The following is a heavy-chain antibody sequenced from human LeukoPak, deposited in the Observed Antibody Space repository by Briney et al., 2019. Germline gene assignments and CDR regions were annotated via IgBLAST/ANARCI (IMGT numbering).Heavy chain of an antibody. CDR2: ISSSSRAI. D-gene: IGHD3-10*01. J-gene: IGHJ4*02. CDR1: GFTFSAYS. V-gene: IGHV3-48*02. CDR3: VRGDGWFGELLNFDN. Sequence: PGGSLRLSCAASGFTFSAYSMNWVRQAPGKGLEWVSHISSSSRAIYYADSVKGRFTISRDNAKNSLYLQMNSLRDEVTAVYYCVRGDGWFGELLNFDNWGQGTLVTVSS.